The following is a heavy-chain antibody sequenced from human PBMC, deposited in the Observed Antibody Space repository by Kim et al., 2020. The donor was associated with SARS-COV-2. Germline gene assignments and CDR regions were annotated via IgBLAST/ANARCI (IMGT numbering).Heavy chain of an antibody. Sequence: PSRQSRVSISADTSKHQFSLRLKSVTAADTAVYYCARGHGTDFGDYARFDPWGQGTLVTVSS. V-gene: IGHV4-31*02. CDR3: ARGHGTDFGDYARFDP. J-gene: IGHJ5*02. D-gene: IGHD4-17*01.